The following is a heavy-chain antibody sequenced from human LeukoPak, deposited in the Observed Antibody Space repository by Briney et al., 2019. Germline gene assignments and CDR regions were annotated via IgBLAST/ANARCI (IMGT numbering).Heavy chain of an antibody. J-gene: IGHJ4*02. V-gene: IGHV1-69*05. Sequence: SVKVSCKASGYTFTSYAISWVRQAPGQGLEWMGGIIPIFGTANYAQKFQGRVTITTDESTSTAYMELSSLRSEDTAVYYCAIQTGTESPFDYWGQGTLVTVSS. CDR3: AIQTGTESPFDY. D-gene: IGHD1-1*01. CDR2: IIPIFGTA. CDR1: GYTFTSYA.